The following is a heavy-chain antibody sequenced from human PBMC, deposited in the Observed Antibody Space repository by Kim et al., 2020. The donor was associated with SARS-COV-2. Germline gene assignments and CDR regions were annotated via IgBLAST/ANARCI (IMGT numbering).Heavy chain of an antibody. Sequence: GGSLRLSCAASGFTFDDYAMHWVRQAPGKGLEWVSGISWNSGSIGYADSVKGRFTISRDNAKNSLYLQMNSLRAEDTALYYCAKDMGRGSIVVVYGAHAFDIWGQGTMVTVSS. CDR1: GFTFDDYA. CDR3: AKDMGRGSIVVVYGAHAFDI. D-gene: IGHD3-22*01. V-gene: IGHV3-9*01. CDR2: ISWNSGSI. J-gene: IGHJ3*02.